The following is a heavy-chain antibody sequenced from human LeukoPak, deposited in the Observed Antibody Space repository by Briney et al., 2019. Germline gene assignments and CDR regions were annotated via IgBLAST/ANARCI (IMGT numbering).Heavy chain of an antibody. J-gene: IGHJ5*02. V-gene: IGHV1-69*13. CDR2: IIPIFGTA. CDR3: ARDKSYCSSTSCYNWFDP. Sequence: SVKVSCKASGYTFTGYYMHWVRQAPGQGLEWMGGIIPIFGTANYAQKFQGRVTITADESTSTAYMELSSLRSEDTAVYYCARDKSYCSSTSCYNWFDPWGQGTLVTVSS. D-gene: IGHD2-2*01. CDR1: GYTFTGYY.